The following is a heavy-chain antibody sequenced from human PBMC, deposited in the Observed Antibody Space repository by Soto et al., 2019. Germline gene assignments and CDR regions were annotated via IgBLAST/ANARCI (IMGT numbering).Heavy chain of an antibody. CDR2: IYTSGST. V-gene: IGHV4-4*07. D-gene: IGHD6-6*01. CDR3: ARGGLTGEAARPYYFDY. CDR1: GGSSSSYY. J-gene: IGHJ4*02. Sequence: SETLSLTCTVAGGSSSSYYWSWIRQPAGKGLEWIGRIYTSGSTNYNPSLKSRVTISVDTSKNQFSLKLSSVTAADTAVYYCARGGLTGEAARPYYFDYWGQGTLVTVSS.